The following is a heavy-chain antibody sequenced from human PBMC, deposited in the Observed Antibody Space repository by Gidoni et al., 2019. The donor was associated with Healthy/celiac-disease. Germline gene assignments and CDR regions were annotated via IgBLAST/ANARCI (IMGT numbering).Heavy chain of an antibody. CDR1: GGSFSGYY. CDR3: ARGVPSGSYYTGYYYYGMDV. V-gene: IGHV4-34*01. D-gene: IGHD1-26*01. J-gene: IGHJ6*02. CDR2: INHSGST. Sequence: QVQLQQWGAGLLKPSETLSLTCAVYGGSFSGYYWSWIRQPPGKGLEWIGEINHSGSTNYNPSLKSRVTISVDTSKNQFSLKLSSVTAADTAVYYCARGVPSGSYYTGYYYYGMDVWGQGTTVTVSS.